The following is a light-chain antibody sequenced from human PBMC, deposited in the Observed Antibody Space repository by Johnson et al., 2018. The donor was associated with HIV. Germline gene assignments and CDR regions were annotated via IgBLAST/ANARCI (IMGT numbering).Light chain of an antibody. J-gene: IGLJ1*01. CDR1: SSNIGNNY. Sequence: QSVLTQPPSVSAAPGQKVTISCSGSSSNIGNNYVSWYQHLPGTAPKVLIYDNDKRPSGIPDRFSGSKSGTSATLGIPGLQTVEEADYYCGTGDSSLSTPKYVFGAGTKVTVL. V-gene: IGLV1-51*01. CDR2: DND. CDR3: GTGDSSLSTPKYV.